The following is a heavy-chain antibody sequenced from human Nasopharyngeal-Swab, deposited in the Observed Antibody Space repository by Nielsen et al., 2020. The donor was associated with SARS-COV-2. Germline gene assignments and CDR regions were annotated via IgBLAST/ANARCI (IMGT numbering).Heavy chain of an antibody. D-gene: IGHD3-22*01. V-gene: IGHV3-66*01. Sequence: RQPPGKGLELVSVIYSGGSTYYADSVKGRFTISRDNSKNTLYLQMNSLRAEDTAVYYRARATPGGDYYDSSPYGMDVWGQGTTVTVSS. CDR3: ARATPGGDYYDSSPYGMDV. CDR2: IYSGGST. J-gene: IGHJ6*02.